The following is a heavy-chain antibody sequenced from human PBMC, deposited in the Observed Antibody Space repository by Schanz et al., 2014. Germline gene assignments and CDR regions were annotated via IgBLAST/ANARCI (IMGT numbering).Heavy chain of an antibody. J-gene: IGHJ4*02. V-gene: IGHV3-23*01. CDR3: AKDHPSSGWPAFDV. D-gene: IGHD6-19*01. CDR1: GFTFSTYA. CDR2: ITTGGNT. Sequence: VQLLQSGGALVQPGGSLRLSCSASGFTFSTYAMSWARQTPGKGLEWVSSITTGGNTYYRDSVKGRFTISRDNSNNTVFLQMNSLRAEDTAVYYCAKDHPSSGWPAFDVWGQGTQVTVSS.